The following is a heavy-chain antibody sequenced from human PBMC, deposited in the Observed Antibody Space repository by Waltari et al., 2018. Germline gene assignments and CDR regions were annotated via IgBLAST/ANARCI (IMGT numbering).Heavy chain of an antibody. CDR1: GGTFRSYA. V-gene: IGHV1-69*15. Sequence: QVQLVQSGAEVKKPGSSVKVSCKAAGGTFRSYALSWVRPGPGQGLEWMGRIIPIFGTANYAQKFQGRVTITADESTSTAYMELSSLRSEDTAVYYCASARYDSGYVFYYGMDVWGQGTTVTVSS. CDR3: ASARYDSGYVFYYGMDV. J-gene: IGHJ6*02. D-gene: IGHD5-12*01. CDR2: IIPIFGTA.